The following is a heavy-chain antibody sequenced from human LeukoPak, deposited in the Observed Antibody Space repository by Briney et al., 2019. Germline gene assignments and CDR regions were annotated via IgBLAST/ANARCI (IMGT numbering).Heavy chain of an antibody. CDR3: ARGSGYSSSWSDY. J-gene: IGHJ4*02. CDR1: GFTVSSNY. V-gene: IGHV3-53*01. D-gene: IGHD6-13*01. Sequence: GGSLRLSCAASGFTVSSNYMSWVRKAPGKGLEWVSVIYSGGSTYYADSVKGRFTISRDNSKNTLYLQMNSLRAEDTAVYYCARGSGYSSSWSDYWGQGTLVTVSS. CDR2: IYSGGST.